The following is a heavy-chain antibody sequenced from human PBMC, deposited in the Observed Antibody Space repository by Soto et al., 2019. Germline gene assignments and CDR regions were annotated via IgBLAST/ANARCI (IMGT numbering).Heavy chain of an antibody. Sequence: EVKLVESGGGLVQPGGSLRLSCAASGFTFSTYEMNWVRQAPGKGLEWISYISSSGSSIYYADSVKGRFTISRDNAWNSLHLQMNSRRVEDTAVYYCARDGYDSSGDSEYFQYWGQGTLVTVSS. V-gene: IGHV3-48*03. CDR3: ARDGYDSSGDSEYFQY. D-gene: IGHD3-22*01. CDR2: ISSSGSSI. CDR1: GFTFSTYE. J-gene: IGHJ1*01.